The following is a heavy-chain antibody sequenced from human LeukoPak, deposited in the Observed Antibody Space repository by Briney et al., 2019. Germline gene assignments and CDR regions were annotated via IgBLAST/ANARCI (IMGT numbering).Heavy chain of an antibody. D-gene: IGHD3-16*01. Sequence: SEXXSLTCTVSGGSISSYYWSWIRQPPGKGLEWIGYIYYSGSTNYNPSLKSRVTISVDTSKNQFSLKLSSVTAADTAVYYCARGLGELDYWGQGTLVTVSS. V-gene: IGHV4-59*01. CDR2: IYYSGST. J-gene: IGHJ4*02. CDR1: GGSISSYY. CDR3: ARGLGELDY.